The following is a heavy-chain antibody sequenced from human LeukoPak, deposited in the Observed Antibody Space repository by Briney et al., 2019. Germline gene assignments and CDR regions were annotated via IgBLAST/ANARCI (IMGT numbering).Heavy chain of an antibody. CDR2: INWNGGST. CDR3: VRSFNAYGYPTGY. CDR1: GFTFSDYG. J-gene: IGHJ4*02. Sequence: GGSLRLSCAAPGFTFSDYGMSWVRQTPGKGLEWVAGINWNGGSTGYAVSVRGRFIISRDDANNFLHLHMNSLRAEDTAFYYCVRSFNAYGYPTGYWGQGTLVTVSS. V-gene: IGHV3-20*04. D-gene: IGHD3-16*01.